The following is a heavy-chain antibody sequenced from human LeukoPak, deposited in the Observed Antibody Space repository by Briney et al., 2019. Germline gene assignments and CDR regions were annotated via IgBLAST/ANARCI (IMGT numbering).Heavy chain of an antibody. CDR1: GGSIGSSSYY. CDR2: IYYSGST. V-gene: IGHV4-39*01. CDR3: ARRSVAGRNFDY. J-gene: IGHJ4*02. Sequence: SETLSLTCTVSGGSIGSSSYYWGWIRQPPGKGLEWIGSIYYSGSTYYNPSLKSRVTISVDTSKNQFSLKLSSVTAADTAVYYCARRSVAGRNFDYWGQGTLVTVSS. D-gene: IGHD6-19*01.